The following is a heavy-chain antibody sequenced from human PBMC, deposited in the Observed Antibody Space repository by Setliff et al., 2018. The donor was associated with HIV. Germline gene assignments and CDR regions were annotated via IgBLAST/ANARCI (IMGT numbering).Heavy chain of an antibody. J-gene: IGHJ4*02. V-gene: IGHV4-34*01. CDR1: GGSFTDFY. CDR3: ARGRKKNFAVSGTRYFDF. CDR2: ITHSGST. D-gene: IGHD6-19*01. Sequence: SETLSHTCAVYGGSFTDFYWTFIRQSPGKGLEWIGEITHSGSTTYDPSLKSRITVSVDTSKNQFSLKLTSVTAADMGVYYCARGRKKNFAVSGTRYFDFWGQGTLVTVSS.